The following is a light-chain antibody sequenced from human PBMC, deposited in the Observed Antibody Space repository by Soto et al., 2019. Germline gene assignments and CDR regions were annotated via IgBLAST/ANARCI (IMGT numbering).Light chain of an antibody. Sequence: EIVLTKSPGTLSSSPGARATLSCSASQSVSSSYLAWYQQKPGQAPRLLIYGASSRATGIPDRFSGSGSGTDFTLTISRLAPEDFAVYYCQQYGSSVTFGKGNKVEIK. CDR2: GAS. CDR1: QSVSSSY. CDR3: QQYGSSVT. J-gene: IGKJ1*01. V-gene: IGKV3-20*01.